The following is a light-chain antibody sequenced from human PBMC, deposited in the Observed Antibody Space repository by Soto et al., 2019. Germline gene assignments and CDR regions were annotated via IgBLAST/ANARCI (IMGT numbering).Light chain of an antibody. CDR2: GAS. V-gene: IGKV3D-15*01. CDR1: QSVSSN. CDR3: QQYGFTPIS. J-gene: IGKJ5*01. Sequence: IVLTQSPAILSVSPGELATLSSRASQSVSSNLAWYQQKPGQAPRLLIYGASSRATGVPDRFSGSGSGPEYTLTITRLEPEDFAVYSCQQYGFTPISFGQGTRLEIK.